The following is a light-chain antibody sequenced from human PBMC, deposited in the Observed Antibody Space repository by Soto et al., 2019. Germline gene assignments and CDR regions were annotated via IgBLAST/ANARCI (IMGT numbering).Light chain of an antibody. CDR1: SSDVGGYNY. CDR2: DVR. Sequence: QSVLTQPASVSGSPGQSITISCTGTSSDVGGYNYVSWYQQHPGKAPKLMIYDVRNRPSGVSNRFPGSKSGNTASLTISGLQAEDEADYYCSSYTSSSLYVFGTGTKVTVL. CDR3: SSYTSSSLYV. J-gene: IGLJ1*01. V-gene: IGLV2-14*01.